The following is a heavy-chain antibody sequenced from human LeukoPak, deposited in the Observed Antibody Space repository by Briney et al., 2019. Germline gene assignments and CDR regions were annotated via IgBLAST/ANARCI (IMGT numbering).Heavy chain of an antibody. Sequence: SETLSLTCTVSGGSISSYYWSWIRQPPGKGLEWIGYIYYSGSTNYSPSLKSRVTISVDTSKNQFSLKLSSVTAADTAVYYCARAVSDDAFDIWGQGTMVTVSS. CDR3: ARAVSDDAFDI. J-gene: IGHJ3*02. CDR2: IYYSGST. V-gene: IGHV4-59*01. CDR1: GGSISSYY. D-gene: IGHD5/OR15-5a*01.